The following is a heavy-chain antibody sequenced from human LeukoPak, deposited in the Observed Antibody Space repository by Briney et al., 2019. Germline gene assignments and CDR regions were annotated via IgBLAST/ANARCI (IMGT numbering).Heavy chain of an antibody. Sequence: PGKSLRLSCASSGFTFSSYAIHWVRQAPGKGLEWVASISYDGSEVYYADSVKGRFTISRDNSKNTVSLRMNSLRAEDTAVYYCASTPDSGWYSLRYYYYGMDVWGQGTTVTVSS. D-gene: IGHD6-19*01. V-gene: IGHV3-30-3*01. CDR1: GFTFSSYA. CDR3: ASTPDSGWYSLRYYYYGMDV. J-gene: IGHJ6*02. CDR2: ISYDGSEV.